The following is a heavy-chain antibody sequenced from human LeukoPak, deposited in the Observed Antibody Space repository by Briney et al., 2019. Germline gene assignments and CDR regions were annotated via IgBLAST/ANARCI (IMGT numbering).Heavy chain of an antibody. V-gene: IGHV1-8*02. D-gene: IGHD3-3*01. CDR3: ARGPVLRFLEWLFGGSSGDY. Sequence: ASVKVSCKAPEYTFTSSDINWVRQASGQGLEWMGWISPYSGDTGYAQKFQGRVTMTRDTSISTAYMELSRLRSDDTAVYYCARGPVLRFLEWLFGGSSGDYWGQGTLVTVSS. CDR2: ISPYSGDT. CDR1: EYTFTSSD. J-gene: IGHJ4*02.